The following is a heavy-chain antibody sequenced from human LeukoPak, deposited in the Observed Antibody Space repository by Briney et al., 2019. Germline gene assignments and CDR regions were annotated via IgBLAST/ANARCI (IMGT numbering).Heavy chain of an antibody. Sequence: GESLKISCKGSGYSFTSYWIGWVRQMPGKGLEWMGIIYPGDSDTRYSPSFQDQVTISADKSISTAYLQWSSLKASDTAMYYYARLPPPYSGSYSPFDYWGQGTLVTVSS. J-gene: IGHJ4*02. CDR2: IYPGDSDT. V-gene: IGHV5-51*01. CDR3: ARLPPPYSGSYSPFDY. D-gene: IGHD1-26*01. CDR1: GYSFTSYW.